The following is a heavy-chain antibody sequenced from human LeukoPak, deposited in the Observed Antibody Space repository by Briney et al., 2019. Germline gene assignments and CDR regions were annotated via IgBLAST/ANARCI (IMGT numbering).Heavy chain of an antibody. J-gene: IGHJ4*02. V-gene: IGHV4-34*01. Sequence: SETLSLTCAVYGGSFSGYYWSWIRQPPGKGMEWIGEINHSGGTNYNPSLKSRVTISVDTSKNQFSLKLSSVTAADTAVYYCARAVEMATIAQSYFFDYWGQGTLVTVSS. CDR3: ARAVEMATIAQSYFFDY. D-gene: IGHD2-21*01. CDR2: INHSGGT. CDR1: GGSFSGYY.